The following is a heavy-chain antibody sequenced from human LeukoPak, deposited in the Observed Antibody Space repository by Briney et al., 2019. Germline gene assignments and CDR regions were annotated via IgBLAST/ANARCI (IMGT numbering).Heavy chain of an antibody. J-gene: IGHJ1*01. CDR2: VYYSGST. V-gene: IGHV4-59*01. CDR3: ARALSGTYGLFQH. D-gene: IGHD1-26*01. CDR1: GGSITSYY. Sequence: PSETLSLTCTVSGGSITSYYWSWIRQPPGKGLEWIGYVYYSGSTNYNPSLKSRVTISVDTSNYQFSLRLSSVTAADTAVYYCARALSGTYGLFQHWGQGTLVTVSS.